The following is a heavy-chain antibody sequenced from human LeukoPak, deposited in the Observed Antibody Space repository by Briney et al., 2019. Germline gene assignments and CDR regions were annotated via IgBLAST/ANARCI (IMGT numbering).Heavy chain of an antibody. CDR3: ARAGWYELPRYAFDI. J-gene: IGHJ3*02. Sequence: ASVKVSCKASGYTFTSYGISWVRQSPGQGLEWMGWISAYNGYTNYAQKLQGRVTITTDTSTSTAYMELRSLRSDDTAVYYCARAGWYELPRYAFDIWGQGTMVTVSS. D-gene: IGHD6-19*01. CDR1: GYTFTSYG. CDR2: ISAYNGYT. V-gene: IGHV1-18*01.